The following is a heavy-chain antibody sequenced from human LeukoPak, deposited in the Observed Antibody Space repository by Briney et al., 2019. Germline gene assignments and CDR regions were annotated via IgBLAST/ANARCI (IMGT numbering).Heavy chain of an antibody. V-gene: IGHV4-59*01. CDR2: IYYSGST. Sequence: SETLSLTCTVSGGSISSYYWSWIRQPPGKGLEWIGYIYYSGSTNYNPSLKSRVTISVDTSKNQSSLKLSSVTAADTAVYYCARVCDYYYYYYMDVWGKGTTVTVSS. CDR3: ARVCDYYYYYYMDV. CDR1: GGSISSYY. J-gene: IGHJ6*03.